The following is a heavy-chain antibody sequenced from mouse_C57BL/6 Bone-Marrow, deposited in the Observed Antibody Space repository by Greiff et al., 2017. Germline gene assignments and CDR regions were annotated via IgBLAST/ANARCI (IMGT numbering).Heavy chain of an antibody. CDR2: IDPENGDT. CDR3: TTEYYGSSSYYYAMDY. D-gene: IGHD1-1*01. Sequence: VQLQQSGAELVRPGASVKLSCTASGFNIKDDYMHWVKQRPEQGLEWIGWIDPENGDTEYASKFPGKATMTADTSSNTAYLQLSSLTSEDTAVYYCTTEYYGSSSYYYAMDYWGQGTSVTVSA. V-gene: IGHV14-4*01. J-gene: IGHJ4*01. CDR1: GFNIKDDY.